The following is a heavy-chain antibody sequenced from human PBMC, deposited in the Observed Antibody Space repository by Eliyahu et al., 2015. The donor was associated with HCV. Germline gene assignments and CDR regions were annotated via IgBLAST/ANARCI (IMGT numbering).Heavy chain of an antibody. V-gene: IGHV3-53*01. J-gene: IGHJ4*02. D-gene: IGHD1-1*01. CDR3: ARVQSSTTGTQYFDS. CDR1: GFAVSSND. CDR2: IYSGGST. Sequence: EVQLVESGGGLIQPGGSLRLSCAASGFAVSSNDMTWVRQAPGKGLEWVSLIYSGGSTFYADSVKGRFTVARDNYMNTLYLEMNILRAEDTAVYLCARVQSSTTGTQYFDSWGQGTLVTVSS.